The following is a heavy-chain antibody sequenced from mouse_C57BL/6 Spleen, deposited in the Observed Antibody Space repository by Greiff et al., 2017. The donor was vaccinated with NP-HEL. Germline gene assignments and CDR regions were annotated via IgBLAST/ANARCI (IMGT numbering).Heavy chain of an antibody. CDR2: ISDGGSYT. CDR1: GFTFSSYA. J-gene: IGHJ2*01. D-gene: IGHD1-1*01. CDR3: ARDDYGSSYAYYFDY. Sequence: DVKLVESGGGLVKPGGSLKLSCAASGFTFSSYAMSWVRQTPEKRLEWVATISDGGSYTYYPDNVKGRFTISRDNAKNNLYLQMSHLKSEDTAMYYCARDDYGSSYAYYFDYWGQGTTLTVSS. V-gene: IGHV5-4*01.